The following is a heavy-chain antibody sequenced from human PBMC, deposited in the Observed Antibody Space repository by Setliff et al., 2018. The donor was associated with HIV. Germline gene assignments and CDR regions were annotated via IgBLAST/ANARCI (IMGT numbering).Heavy chain of an antibody. V-gene: IGHV3-15*01. Sequence: GGSLRLSCTASGLKLSFSFAWLSWVRQVPGKGLEWVGRIKRKSDGGTADYGAPVQGSLTISRDDSKNSLYPQMNSLKTEDTAMYYCAREDRIAPATRNYYYFGMDVWGQGTTVTVSS. CDR2: IKRKSDGGTA. J-gene: IGHJ6*02. CDR3: AREDRIAPATRNYYYFGMDV. CDR1: GLKLSFSFAW. D-gene: IGHD6-13*01.